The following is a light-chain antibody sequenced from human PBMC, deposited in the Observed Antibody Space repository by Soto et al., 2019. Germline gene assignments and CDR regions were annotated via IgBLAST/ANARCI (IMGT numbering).Light chain of an antibody. CDR3: KQYNNWPPIT. CDR1: QSVSSN. CDR2: GAS. J-gene: IGKJ5*01. V-gene: IGKV3-15*01. Sequence: IVMTQSPATLSVSPGERATLSCRASQSVSSNLAWYQQKPGQAPRLLIYGASTRATGIPARFSGSGSWTEFTLTISSLQSEDFAVYYCKQYNNWPPITFGQGRRLEIX.